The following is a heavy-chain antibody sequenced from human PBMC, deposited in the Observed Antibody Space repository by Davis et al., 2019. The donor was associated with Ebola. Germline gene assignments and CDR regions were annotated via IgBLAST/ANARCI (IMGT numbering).Heavy chain of an antibody. J-gene: IGHJ4*02. CDR3: ARDRPNYYDSPDQRFDY. Sequence: SLKISCAASGFTFDDYAMHWVRQAPGKGLEWVSVISLNSGSTSYADSVKGRFTISRDNAKNTLYLQMNSLRAEDTAVYYCARDRPNYYDSPDQRFDYWGQGTLVTVSS. V-gene: IGHV3-9*01. CDR2: ISLNSGST. D-gene: IGHD3-22*01. CDR1: GFTFDDYA.